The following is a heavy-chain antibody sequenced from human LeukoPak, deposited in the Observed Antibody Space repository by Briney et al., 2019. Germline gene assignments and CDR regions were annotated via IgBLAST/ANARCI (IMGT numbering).Heavy chain of an antibody. CDR1: GFTFSDFA. D-gene: IGHD3-22*01. Sequence: GRSLRLSCAASGFTFSDFAMHWVRQAPGKGLEWVAVVSYDGINKYYADSVRGRVSISRDNSKNTLYLQMNSPRPEDTAVYFCRGTYYDSSAFFDLWGRGTLVTVSS. CDR2: VSYDGINK. V-gene: IGHV3-30*04. J-gene: IGHJ4*02. CDR3: RGTYYDSSAFFDL.